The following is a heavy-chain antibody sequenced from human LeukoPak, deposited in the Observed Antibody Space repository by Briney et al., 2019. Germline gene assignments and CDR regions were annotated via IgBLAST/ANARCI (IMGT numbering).Heavy chain of an antibody. CDR2: IRYDGSNK. V-gene: IGHV3-30*02. D-gene: IGHD1-1*01. Sequence: PGGSLRLSCAASGFTFSSYGMHWVRQAPGKGLEWVAFIRYDGSNKYYADSVKGRFTISRDNSKNTLYLQMNSLRAEDTAVYYCAKELYPRRNWNDGGFDYWGQGTLVTVSS. CDR3: AKELYPRRNWNDGGFDY. J-gene: IGHJ4*02. CDR1: GFTFSSYG.